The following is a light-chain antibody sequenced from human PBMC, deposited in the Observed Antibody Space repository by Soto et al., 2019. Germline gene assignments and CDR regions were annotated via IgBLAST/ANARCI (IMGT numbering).Light chain of an antibody. CDR2: EVS. V-gene: IGKV2-30*01. CDR1: QSLLYTDGNTY. J-gene: IGKJ1*01. Sequence: VMTQSPLSLPVTLGQPASISCRSSQSLLYTDGNTYLSWFQQRPGQSPRRLIYEVSNRDSGVPDRFSGSGSGTDFTLKISTVEAEDVGVYYCMQGSYWPRTFGQGTKVEIK. CDR3: MQGSYWPRT.